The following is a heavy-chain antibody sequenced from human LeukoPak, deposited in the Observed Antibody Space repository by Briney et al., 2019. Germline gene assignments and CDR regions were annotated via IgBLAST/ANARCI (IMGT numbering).Heavy chain of an antibody. Sequence: PGGSLRLSCAASGFNFNTYWMICVRQAPGKGLEWVANIRPDGRDKHYVDSVKGRFTISRDNAKNSLYLEMNSLRAEDTAVYYCGREDRTFDPWGQGTLVTVSS. J-gene: IGHJ5*02. CDR3: GREDRTFDP. CDR1: GFNFNTYW. CDR2: IRPDGRDK. V-gene: IGHV3-7*03.